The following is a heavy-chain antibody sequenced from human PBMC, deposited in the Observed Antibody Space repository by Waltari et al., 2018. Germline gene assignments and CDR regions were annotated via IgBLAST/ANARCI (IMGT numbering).Heavy chain of an antibody. CDR3: ARDLANWGFPTHYYYYMDV. J-gene: IGHJ6*03. CDR1: GGSISSYY. CDR2: IYYSGST. D-gene: IGHD7-27*01. V-gene: IGHV4-59*01. Sequence: QVQLQESCPGLVKPSETLSLTCTVSGGSISSYYWSWLRQPPGKGLEWIGYIYYSGSTNYKPSLKSRVTISVDTSKNQFSLKLSSVTAADTAVYYCARDLANWGFPTHYYYYMDVWGKGTTVTVSS.